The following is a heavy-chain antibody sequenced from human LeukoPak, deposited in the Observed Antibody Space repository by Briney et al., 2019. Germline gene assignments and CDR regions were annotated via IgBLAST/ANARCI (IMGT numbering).Heavy chain of an antibody. Sequence: GGSLRLSCAASGFTFSSYAMSWVRQAPGKGLEWVSAISGSGGSTYYADSVKGRFTISRDNSKNTLYLQMNSLRAEDTAVYYCAKMRDSSGYYLYYSDYWGQGTLVTVSS. CDR3: AKMRDSSGYYLYYSDY. V-gene: IGHV3-23*01. J-gene: IGHJ4*02. CDR1: GFTFSSYA. CDR2: ISGSGGST. D-gene: IGHD3-22*01.